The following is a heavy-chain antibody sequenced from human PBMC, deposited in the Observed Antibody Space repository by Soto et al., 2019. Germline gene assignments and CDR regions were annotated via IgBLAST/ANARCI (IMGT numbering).Heavy chain of an antibody. CDR1: GFTFSSYA. V-gene: IGHV3-23*01. CDR2: ISGSGGST. Sequence: PGGSLRLSCAASGFTFSSYAMSWVRQAPGKGLEWVSAISGSGGSTYYADSVKGRFTISRDNSKNTLYLQMNSLRAEDTAVYYCAKGSNKMGIQLWLHGSYYFDYWGQGTLVTVSS. J-gene: IGHJ4*02. D-gene: IGHD5-18*01. CDR3: AKGSNKMGIQLWLHGSYYFDY.